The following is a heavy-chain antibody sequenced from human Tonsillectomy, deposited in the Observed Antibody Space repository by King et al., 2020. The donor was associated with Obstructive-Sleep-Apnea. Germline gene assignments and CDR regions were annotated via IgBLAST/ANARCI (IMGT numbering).Heavy chain of an antibody. Sequence: QLVQSGGGVVQPGRSLRLSCAASGFTFSSYAMHGVRQAPGKGLGRVAVISYDGSNKYYADSVKGRFTISRDNSKNTLYLQMNSLRAEDTAVYYCARDGSSSWYYYYYGMDVWGQGTTVTVSS. V-gene: IGHV3-30-3*01. D-gene: IGHD6-13*01. CDR1: GFTFSSYA. CDR3: ARDGSSSWYYYYYGMDV. J-gene: IGHJ6*02. CDR2: ISYDGSNK.